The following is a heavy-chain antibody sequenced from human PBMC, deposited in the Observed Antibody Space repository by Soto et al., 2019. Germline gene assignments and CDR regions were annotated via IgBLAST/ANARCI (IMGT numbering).Heavy chain of an antibody. V-gene: IGHV1-18*01. CDR2: ISTYSGNT. CDR3: AKDKDHRFDC. CDR1: GYTFSDTG. J-gene: IGHJ4*02. Sequence: ASVKVSCKTSGYTFSDTGISLVRQAPGQGLEWMGWISTYSGNTNYAQKFQGRVTMTTDTSTSTAYMELRSLRSDDTAMYYCAKDKDHRFDCWGQGTLVTVSS.